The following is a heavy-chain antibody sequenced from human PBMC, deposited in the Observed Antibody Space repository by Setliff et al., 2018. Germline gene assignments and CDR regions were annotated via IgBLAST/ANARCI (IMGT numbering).Heavy chain of an antibody. CDR1: GGSVSNSGFF. J-gene: IGHJ5*02. V-gene: IGHV4-39*01. Sequence: TLSLTCTVSGGSVSNSGFFWGWLRQAPGKGLEWIGNIYDSGSSNYNASLKGRLIITRDTSKNQISLKLTSVTAADTAVYYCGRGFSRIEGWGNWFDPWGQGILVTVSS. D-gene: IGHD2-15*01. CDR3: GRGFSRIEGWGNWFDP. CDR2: IYDSGSS.